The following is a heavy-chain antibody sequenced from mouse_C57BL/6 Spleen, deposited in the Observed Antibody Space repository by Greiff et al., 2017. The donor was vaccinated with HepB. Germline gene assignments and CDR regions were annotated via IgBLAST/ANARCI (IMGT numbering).Heavy chain of an antibody. CDR2: IDPSDSYT. CDR1: GYTFTSYW. Sequence: QVQLQQPGAELVMPGASVKLSCKASGYTFTSYWMHWVKQRPGQGLEWIGEIDPSDSYTNYTQKFKGKSTLTVDKSSSTAYMQLSSLTSEDSAVYYCARLDGYYGKFAYWGQGTLVTVSA. D-gene: IGHD2-3*01. V-gene: IGHV1-69*01. CDR3: ARLDGYYGKFAY. J-gene: IGHJ3*01.